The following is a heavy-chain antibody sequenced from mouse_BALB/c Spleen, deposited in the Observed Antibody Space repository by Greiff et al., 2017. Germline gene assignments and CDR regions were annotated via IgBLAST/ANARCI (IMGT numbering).Heavy chain of an antibody. CDR3: ARFPCDY. CDR1: GFAFSSYD. V-gene: IGHV5-12-1*01. CDR2: ISSGGGST. Sequence: EVMLVESGGGLVKPGGSLKLSCAASGFAFSSYDMSWVRQTPEKRLEWVAYISSGGGSTYYPDTVKGRFTISRDNAKNTLYLQMSSLKSEDTAMYYCARFPCDYWGQGTTLTVSS. J-gene: IGHJ2*01.